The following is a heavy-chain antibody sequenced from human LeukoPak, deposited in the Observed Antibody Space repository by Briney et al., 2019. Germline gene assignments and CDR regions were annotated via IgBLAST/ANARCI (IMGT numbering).Heavy chain of an antibody. CDR1: GGSISSYY. CDR3: ARFKYTSGWSLTSFFDY. Sequence: SETLSLTCTVSGGSISSYYWSWIRQPAGKGLEWIGRIYTSGSTNYNPSLKSRVTLSLDTSKNHFSLRLMSSTAADTALYYCARFKYTSGWSLTSFFDYWGQGTLVTVSS. D-gene: IGHD6-19*01. J-gene: IGHJ4*02. CDR2: IYTSGST. V-gene: IGHV4-4*07.